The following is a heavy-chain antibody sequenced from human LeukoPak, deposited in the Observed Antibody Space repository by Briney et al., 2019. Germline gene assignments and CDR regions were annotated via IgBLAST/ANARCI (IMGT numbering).Heavy chain of an antibody. J-gene: IGHJ6*04. CDR1: GGSFSGYY. CDR2: INRSGST. V-gene: IGHV4-34*01. CDR3: AGVRWLVPRGMDV. D-gene: IGHD6-19*01. Sequence: SETLSLTCAVYGGSFSGYYWSWIRQPPGKGLEWIGEINRSGSTNYNPSLKSRVTISVDTSKNQFSLKLSSVTAADTAVYYCAGVRWLVPRGMDVWGKGTTVTVSS.